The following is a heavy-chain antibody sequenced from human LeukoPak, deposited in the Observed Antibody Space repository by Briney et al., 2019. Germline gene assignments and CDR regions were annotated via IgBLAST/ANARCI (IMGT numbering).Heavy chain of an antibody. Sequence: GGSLRLSCAAFGITFSSYGMHWVRQAPGKGLEWVAVISYDGSNKYYADSVKGRFTISRDNSKNTLYLQMNGLRAEDTAVYYCARLRGLGPSDAFDIWGQGTMVTVSS. CDR1: GITFSSYG. CDR3: ARLRGLGPSDAFDI. J-gene: IGHJ3*02. D-gene: IGHD2-15*01. V-gene: IGHV3-30*03. CDR2: ISYDGSNK.